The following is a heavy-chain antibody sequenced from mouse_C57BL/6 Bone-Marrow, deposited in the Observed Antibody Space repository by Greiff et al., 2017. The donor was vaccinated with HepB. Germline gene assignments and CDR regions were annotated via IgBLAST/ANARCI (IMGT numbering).Heavy chain of an antibody. CDR1: GFTFSDYY. CDR3: ARGSYRGYYAMDY. CDR2: ISNGGGST. Sequence: EVQRVDSGGGLVQPGGSLKLSCAASGFTFSDYYMYWVRQTPEKRLEWVAYISNGGGSTYYPDTVKGRFTISRDNAKNTLYLQMSRLKSEDTAMYYCARGSYRGYYAMDYWGQGTSVTVSS. V-gene: IGHV5-12*01. D-gene: IGHD2-12*01. J-gene: IGHJ4*01.